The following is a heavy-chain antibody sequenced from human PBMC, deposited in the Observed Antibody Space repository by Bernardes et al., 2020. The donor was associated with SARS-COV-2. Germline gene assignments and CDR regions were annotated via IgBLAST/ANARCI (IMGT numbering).Heavy chain of an antibody. CDR1: GGSTSSGDYY. D-gene: IGHD3-16*02. CDR2: IYYSGST. Sequence: SETLSLTCTFSGGSTSSGDYYWSWIRQPPGKGLEWIGYIYYSGSTYYNPSLKSRVTISVDTSKNQFSLKLSSVTAADTAVYYCARVHRGYDYGWGSYRELASWGQGTLVTVSS. CDR3: ARVHRGYDYGWGSYRELAS. J-gene: IGHJ5*02. V-gene: IGHV4-30-4*01.